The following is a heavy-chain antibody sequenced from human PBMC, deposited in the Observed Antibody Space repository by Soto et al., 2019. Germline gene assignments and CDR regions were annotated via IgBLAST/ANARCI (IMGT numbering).Heavy chain of an antibody. D-gene: IGHD6-13*01. CDR3: ARNSSSWFYYYGMDV. Sequence: XGSLRLSCAAAGFTFSSYSMNWVRQAPGKGLEWVSPISSSSSYIYYADSVKGRFTISRDNAKNSLYLQMNSLRAEDTAVYYCARNSSSWFYYYGMDVWGQGTTVTVSS. V-gene: IGHV3-21*01. CDR1: GFTFSSYS. J-gene: IGHJ6*02. CDR2: ISSSSSYI.